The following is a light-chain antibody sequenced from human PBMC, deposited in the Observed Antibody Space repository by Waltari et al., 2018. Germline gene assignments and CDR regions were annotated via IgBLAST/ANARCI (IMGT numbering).Light chain of an antibody. CDR3: QQADSFPMAFT. V-gene: IGKV1-12*01. J-gene: IGKJ3*01. Sequence: DIQMTQSPSSVSASVGDRVTSPCRASQDLSTWLAWYQQHPGKAPKLLIDAASSLQSGVPSRFSGSGSGTDFTLTISSLQPEDFAIYYCQQADSFPMAFTFGPGTRVDIK. CDR2: AAS. CDR1: QDLSTW.